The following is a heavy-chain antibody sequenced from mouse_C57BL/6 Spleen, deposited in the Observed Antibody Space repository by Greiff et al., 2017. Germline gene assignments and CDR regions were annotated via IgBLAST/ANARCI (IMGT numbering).Heavy chain of an antibody. Sequence: VQLQQSGAELARPGASVKLSCKASGYTFTSYGISWVKQRTGQGLEWIGEIYPRSGNTYYNEKFKGKATLTADKSSSTAYMELRSLTSEDSAVXFCARSIYDYGAWFAYWGQGTLVTVSA. CDR2: IYPRSGNT. V-gene: IGHV1-81*01. D-gene: IGHD2-4*01. J-gene: IGHJ3*01. CDR1: GYTFTSYG. CDR3: ARSIYDYGAWFAY.